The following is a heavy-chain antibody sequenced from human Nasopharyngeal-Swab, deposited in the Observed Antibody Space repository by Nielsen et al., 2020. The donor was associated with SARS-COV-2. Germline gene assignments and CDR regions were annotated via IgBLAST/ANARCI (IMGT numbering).Heavy chain of an antibody. Sequence: SVKVSCKASGGTFSSYAISWVRQAPGQGLEWMGGIIPIFGTANYAQKFQGRVTITADESTSTAYMELSSLRSEDTAVYYCARDLTMVRGATPNYYYYGMDVWGQGTTVTVSS. D-gene: IGHD3-10*01. J-gene: IGHJ6*02. CDR2: IIPIFGTA. CDR1: GGTFSSYA. V-gene: IGHV1-69*13. CDR3: ARDLTMVRGATPNYYYYGMDV.